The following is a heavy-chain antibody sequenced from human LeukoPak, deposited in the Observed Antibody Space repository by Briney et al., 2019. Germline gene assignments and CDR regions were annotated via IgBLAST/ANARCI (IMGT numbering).Heavy chain of an antibody. CDR3: ARIVGHTRSEF. V-gene: IGHV3-30*04. J-gene: IGHJ4*02. Sequence: GGSLRLSCAASGFTFSSYAMHWVRQAPGKGLEWVSFVSFDGRNRNYADSVRGRFTISRDDSKNTLYLQMSSLRNEDTAVYFCARIVGHTRSEFWGQGILVTVSS. D-gene: IGHD1-26*01. CDR1: GFTFSSYA. CDR2: VSFDGRNR.